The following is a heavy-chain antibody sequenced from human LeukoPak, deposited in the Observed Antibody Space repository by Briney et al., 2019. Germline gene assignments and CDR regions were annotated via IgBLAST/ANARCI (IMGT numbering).Heavy chain of an antibody. CDR1: GFTVSSKY. Sequence: GGSLRLSCAASGFTVSSKYMSWVRQAPGKGLEWVSVIYSGGSTYYADSVKGRFTISRDNSKNTLYLQMNSLRAEDTAVYYCARDPLTHLDTAMAVFDYWGQGTLVTVSS. J-gene: IGHJ4*02. CDR2: IYSGGST. V-gene: IGHV3-66*01. D-gene: IGHD5-18*01. CDR3: ARDPLTHLDTAMAVFDY.